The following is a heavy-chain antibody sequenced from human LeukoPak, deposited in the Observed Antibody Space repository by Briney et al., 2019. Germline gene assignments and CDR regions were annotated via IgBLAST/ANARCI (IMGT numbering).Heavy chain of an antibody. CDR3: ARDPRTVRI. CDR2: ISGSGGDT. J-gene: IGHJ4*02. D-gene: IGHD1-1*01. V-gene: IGHV3-11*06. CDR1: GFTFTDSY. Sequence: PGGSLRLSCAASGFTFTDSYMTWVRQAPGKGLEWLSCISGSGGDTNYADSVRGRFTISRDNAKNSLYLQMNSLRVEDTAVYYCARDPRTVRIWGQGTLVTVSS.